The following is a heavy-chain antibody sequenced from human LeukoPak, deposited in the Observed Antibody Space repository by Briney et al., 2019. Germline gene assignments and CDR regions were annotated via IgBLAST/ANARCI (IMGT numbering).Heavy chain of an antibody. CDR3: ARDQKIAAAGTGTFDP. CDR2: ISYDGSNK. V-gene: IGHV3-30-3*01. Sequence: PGGSLRLSCATSGFTFSSYAMSWVRQAPGKGLEWVAVISYDGSNKYYADSVKGRFTISRDNSKNTLYLQMNSLRAEDTAVYYCARDQKIAAAGTGTFDPWGQGTLVTVSS. J-gene: IGHJ5*02. D-gene: IGHD6-13*01. CDR1: GFTFSSYA.